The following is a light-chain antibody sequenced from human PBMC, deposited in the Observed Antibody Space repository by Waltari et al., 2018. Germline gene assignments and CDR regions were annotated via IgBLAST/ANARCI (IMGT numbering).Light chain of an antibody. Sequence: DIQMTQSPASLSASVGERVTITCRASQNIGDSLNWYQHRPGTAPKFLVYTASNLQSGFPSRFSASGSGTDFTLTISSLQPEDFATYYCQEFYSTPHYTFGQGTKLEI. CDR3: QEFYSTPHYT. J-gene: IGKJ2*01. CDR2: TAS. CDR1: QNIGDS. V-gene: IGKV1-39*01.